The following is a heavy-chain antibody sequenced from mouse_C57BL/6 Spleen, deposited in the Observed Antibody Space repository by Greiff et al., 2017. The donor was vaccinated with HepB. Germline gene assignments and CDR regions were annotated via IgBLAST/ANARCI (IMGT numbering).Heavy chain of an antibody. V-gene: IGHV1-54*01. CDR2: INPGSGGT. CDR1: GYAFTNYL. J-gene: IGHJ1*03. D-gene: IGHD1-1*01. CDR3: ARLATVVARYFDV. Sequence: QVQLQQSGAELVRPGTSVKVSCKASGYAFTNYLIEWVKQRPGQGLEWIGVINPGSGGTNYNEKFKGKATLTADKSSSTAYMQLSSLTSEDSAVYFCARLATVVARYFDVWGTGTTVTVSS.